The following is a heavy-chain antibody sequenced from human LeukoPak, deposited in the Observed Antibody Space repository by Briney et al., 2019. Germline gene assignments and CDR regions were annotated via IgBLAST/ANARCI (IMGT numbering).Heavy chain of an antibody. J-gene: IGHJ5*02. D-gene: IGHD6-13*01. CDR2: ISGSGSTI. Sequence: GGSLRLPCAASGFTFSDYYMSWIRQAPGKGLEWVSYISGSGSTIYYADSVKGRFTISRDNAKNSLYLQMNSLRAEDTAVYYCARTGIAAPFDPWGQGTLVTVSS. CDR3: ARTGIAAPFDP. CDR1: GFTFSDYY. V-gene: IGHV3-11*01.